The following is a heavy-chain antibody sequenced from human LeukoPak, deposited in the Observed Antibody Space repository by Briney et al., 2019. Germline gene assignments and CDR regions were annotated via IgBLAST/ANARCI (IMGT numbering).Heavy chain of an antibody. CDR1: GFTVSSNY. J-gene: IGHJ6*04. V-gene: IGHV3-53*01. CDR2: IYSGGST. CDR3: AELGITMIGGV. D-gene: IGHD3-10*02. Sequence: GGSLRLSRAASGFTVSSNYMNWVRQAPGKGLEWVSVIYSGGSTYYADSVKGRFTISRDNAKNSLYLQMNSLRAEDTAVYYCAELGITMIGGVWGKGTTVTISS.